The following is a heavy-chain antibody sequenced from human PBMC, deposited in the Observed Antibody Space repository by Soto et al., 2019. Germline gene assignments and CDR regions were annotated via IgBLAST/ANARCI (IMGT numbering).Heavy chain of an antibody. CDR3: ARSGHTFVGAV. J-gene: IGHJ4*02. V-gene: IGHV4-59*01. CDR1: GASMSDYH. CDR2: LHSSGFA. Sequence: QVHLQESGPGLVKPSETLSLTCSVSGASMSDYHGSWIRQSPGKGLEHIGYLHSSGFAEYNPSLKSPITISMDTSKNQFSLNLRSVTAADTAMYYCARSGHTFVGAVWGQGILVTVSS. D-gene: IGHD1-26*01.